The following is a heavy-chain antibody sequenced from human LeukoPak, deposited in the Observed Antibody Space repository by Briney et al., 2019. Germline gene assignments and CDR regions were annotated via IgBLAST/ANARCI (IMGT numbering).Heavy chain of an antibody. CDR1: GFTFRTYG. D-gene: IGHD5-18*01. CDR2: IGSGGTT. J-gene: IGHJ3*02. V-gene: IGHV3-23*01. Sequence: PGGSLRLSCAASGFTFRTYGMSWVRQAPEKGLEWVSAIGSGGTTYYTDSVKGRFTISRDNSKTTLYLQMSSLRAEDTAVYYCAKRDTTMAKGAFDIWGQGTTVTVSS. CDR3: AKRDTTMAKGAFDI.